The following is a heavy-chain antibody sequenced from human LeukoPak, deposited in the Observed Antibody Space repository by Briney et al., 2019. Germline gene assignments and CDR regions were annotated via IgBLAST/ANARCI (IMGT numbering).Heavy chain of an antibody. Sequence: GGSLRLSCAASGFTFNSYAMSWVRQAPGKGLEWVSSISGGGSSSYNADSVRGRFTISRDNSKNTLYLQMNSLRAGDTAVYYCAKDLIFGQSQIIYYFDYWGQGTLVTVSS. V-gene: IGHV3-23*01. CDR3: AKDLIFGQSQIIYYFDY. J-gene: IGHJ4*02. CDR2: ISGGGSSS. CDR1: GFTFNSYA. D-gene: IGHD3-10*02.